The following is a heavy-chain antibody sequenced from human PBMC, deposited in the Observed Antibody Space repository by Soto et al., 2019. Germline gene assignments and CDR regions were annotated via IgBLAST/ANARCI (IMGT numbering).Heavy chain of an antibody. CDR2: ISYDGSNK. Sequence: GGSLRLSCAASGFTLSSYGMHWVSNAPGKGLEWVAGISYDGSNKYYADSVKGRFTISRDNSKNTLYLQMNSLRAEDTAVYYCAKARSIYYYYGMDVWGQGTTVTVS. CDR1: GFTLSSYG. CDR3: AKARSIYYYYGMDV. J-gene: IGHJ6*02. V-gene: IGHV3-30*18.